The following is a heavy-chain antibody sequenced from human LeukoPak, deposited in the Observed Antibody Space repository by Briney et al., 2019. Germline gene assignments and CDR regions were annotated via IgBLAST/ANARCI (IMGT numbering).Heavy chain of an antibody. D-gene: IGHD3-10*01. CDR2: ISYDGSNK. J-gene: IGHJ4*02. Sequence: GRSLRLSCAASGFTFSSYGMHWVRQAPGKGLEGVAVISYDGSNKYYADSVKGRFTISRDNSKNTLYLQMNSLRAEDTAVYYCAKDHYYGSGSFQNGFDYWGQGTLVTVSS. V-gene: IGHV3-30*18. CDR1: GFTFSSYG. CDR3: AKDHYYGSGSFQNGFDY.